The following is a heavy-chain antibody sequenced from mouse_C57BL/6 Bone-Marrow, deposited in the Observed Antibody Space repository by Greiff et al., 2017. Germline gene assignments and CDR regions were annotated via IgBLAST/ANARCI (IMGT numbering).Heavy chain of an antibody. J-gene: IGHJ4*01. CDR1: GYTFTDYY. CDR3: ARRGYYGSWGYARDY. CDR2: INPNNGGT. Sequence: EVQLQQSGPELVKPGASVKISCKASGYTFTDYYMNWVKQSHGKSLEWIGDINPNNGGTSYNQTFKGKATLTVDKSSSTAYMELRSLTSEDSAVEYCARRGYYGSWGYARDYWGQGTSVTVSS. D-gene: IGHD1-1*01. V-gene: IGHV1-26*01.